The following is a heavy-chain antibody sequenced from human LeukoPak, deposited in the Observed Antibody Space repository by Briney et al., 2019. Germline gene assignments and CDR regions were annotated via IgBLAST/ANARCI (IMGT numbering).Heavy chain of an antibody. V-gene: IGHV1-2*04. D-gene: IGHD6-19*01. J-gene: IGHJ4*02. CDR3: ARARIYSSGWYDY. CDR2: INPNSGGT. CDR1: GYTFTGYY. Sequence: GASVKVSCKASGYTFTGYYMHWVRQAPGQGLEWMGWINPNSGGTNYAQKFQGWVTMTRDTSISTAYMELSRLRSDDTAVYYCARARIYSSGWYDYWGQGTLDTVSS.